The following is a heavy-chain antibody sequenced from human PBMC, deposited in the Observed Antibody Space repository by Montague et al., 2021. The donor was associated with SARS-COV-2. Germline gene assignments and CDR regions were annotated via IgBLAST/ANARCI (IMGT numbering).Heavy chain of an antibody. CDR1: GISLSTSGVG. CDR2: IYWDDDG. V-gene: IGHV2-5*02. D-gene: IGHD3-10*01. Sequence: VKPTQTLTLTCTFSGISLSTSGVGVAWIRQPPGKALEWLALIYWDDDGRYSPSMRSRLTITKDTSENQVVLRMTSMDPMDTATYYCAPLGFDSRSYYTPHNWFDPWGQGILVTVSS. J-gene: IGHJ5*02. CDR3: APLGFDSRSYYTPHNWFDP.